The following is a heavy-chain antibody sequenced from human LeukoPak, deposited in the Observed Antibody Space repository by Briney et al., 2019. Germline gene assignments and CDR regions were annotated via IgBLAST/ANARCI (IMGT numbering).Heavy chain of an antibody. Sequence: GGSLRLSCAASGFTFSSFAMHWVRQAPGKGLEWVADIWYNGSNKYYAESVKGRFTISRDNSRNTLYLQMNSLRAEDTAVYYCAREELLDAFDIWGQGTMVTVSS. CDR2: IWYNGSNK. CDR3: AREELLDAFDI. J-gene: IGHJ3*02. D-gene: IGHD1-26*01. V-gene: IGHV3-33*01. CDR1: GFTFSSFA.